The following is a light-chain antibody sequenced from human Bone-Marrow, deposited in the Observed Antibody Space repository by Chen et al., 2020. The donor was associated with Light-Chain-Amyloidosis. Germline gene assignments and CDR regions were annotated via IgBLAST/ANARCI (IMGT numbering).Light chain of an antibody. J-gene: IGLJ1*01. CDR3: SSYTITNTLV. CDR2: EVT. V-gene: IGLV2-14*01. Sequence: QSALTPPASVSGSPGESITISCTGTSSDVGGDNHVSWYQQHPDKAPKLMIYEVTNRPSWVPDRFSSSKTDNTASRTRSELQTEDEADYLCSSYTITNTLVFGSGTRVTVL. CDR1: SSDVGGDNH.